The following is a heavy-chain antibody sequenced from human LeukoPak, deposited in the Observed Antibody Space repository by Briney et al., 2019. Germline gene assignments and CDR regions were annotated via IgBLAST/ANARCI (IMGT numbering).Heavy chain of an antibody. CDR2: INAGNGDT. D-gene: IGHD6-13*01. Sequence: ASVKVSCKASGYTFTSYAIYWVRQAPGQRLEWMGWINAGNGDTRFSQKFQGRVTISRDTSASTAYMELSSLRSEDTAVYYCASPYPGIAAASNSYYYSMDVWGQGTTVTVSS. J-gene: IGHJ6*02. V-gene: IGHV1-3*01. CDR3: ASPYPGIAAASNSYYYSMDV. CDR1: GYTFTSYA.